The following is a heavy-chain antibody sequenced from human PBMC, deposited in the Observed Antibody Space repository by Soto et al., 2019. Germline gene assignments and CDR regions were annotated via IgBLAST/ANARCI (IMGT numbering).Heavy chain of an antibody. CDR3: ARDRSPYGDYGGY. V-gene: IGHV1-18*01. Sequence: QVQLVQSGAEVKKPGASVTVSCKASGYTFTTYGISWVRQAPGQGLEWMGWISTSNGNTKYTQKLQDRVTMTPDTXTSTAYKELRRLRSDDTAVYYCARDRSPYGDYGGYWGQGTLVTVSS. D-gene: IGHD4-17*01. CDR1: GYTFTTYG. J-gene: IGHJ4*02. CDR2: ISTSNGNT.